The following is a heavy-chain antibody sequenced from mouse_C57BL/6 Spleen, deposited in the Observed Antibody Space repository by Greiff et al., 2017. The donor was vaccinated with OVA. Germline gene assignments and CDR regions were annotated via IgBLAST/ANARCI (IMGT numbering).Heavy chain of an antibody. CDR2: INPNNGGT. Sequence: VQLQQSGPELVKPGASVKISCKASGYTFTDYYMNWVKQSHGKSLEWIGDINPNNGGTSYNQKFKGKATLTVDKSSSTAYMELRSLTSEDSAVYYCARVDYYAMDYGGQGTSVTVSS. J-gene: IGHJ4*01. V-gene: IGHV1-26*01. CDR1: GYTFTDYY. CDR3: ARVDYYAMDY.